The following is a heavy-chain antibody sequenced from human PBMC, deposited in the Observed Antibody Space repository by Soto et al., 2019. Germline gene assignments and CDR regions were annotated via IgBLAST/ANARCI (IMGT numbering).Heavy chain of an antibody. Sequence: QVQLQQWGAGLLKPSETLSLTCAVYGGFLSESYWTWIRQPPGKGLEWIGEINHVGGTNYNPSLKSRVTMSVDTSQNQLSLRLISVTAADTAMYFCVRIRYQLPSSVLLLDPWGQGTPVTVSS. CDR3: VRIRYQLPSSVLLLDP. V-gene: IGHV4-34*01. CDR2: INHVGGT. J-gene: IGHJ5*02. D-gene: IGHD3-16*01. CDR1: GGFLSESY.